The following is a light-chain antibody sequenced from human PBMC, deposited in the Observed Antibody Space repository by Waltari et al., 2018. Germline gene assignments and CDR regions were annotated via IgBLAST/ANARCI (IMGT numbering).Light chain of an antibody. CDR3: QQYATSPEA. CDR1: QSVNNNY. CDR2: GAS. J-gene: IGKJ4*01. V-gene: IGKV3-20*01. Sequence: EIVFTQSPGPLSLSPGERAPLSCRASQSVNNNYLAWYQQKPGQAPRLLIYGASTRATGIPDRFRGSGSGTDFTLTISRLEPEDFAAYYCQQYATSPEAFGGGTKVDIK.